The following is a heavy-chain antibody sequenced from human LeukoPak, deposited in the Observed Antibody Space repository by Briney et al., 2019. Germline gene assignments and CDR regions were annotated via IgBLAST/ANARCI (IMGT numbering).Heavy chain of an antibody. D-gene: IGHD2-2*01. CDR2: LYYSTSN. CDR1: SASTSTNTYW. V-gene: IGHV4-39*01. Sequence: SATLSPTCISGSASTSTNTYWWGRAPQPAREGLGRITSLYYSTSNSYNPSLRSRVTMSVDTTKDHLSLRVRSVAAADTAIYDCARQVSRNNGYAYEFDYWGQGALVTVSS. J-gene: IGHJ4*02. CDR3: ARQVSRNNGYAYEFDY.